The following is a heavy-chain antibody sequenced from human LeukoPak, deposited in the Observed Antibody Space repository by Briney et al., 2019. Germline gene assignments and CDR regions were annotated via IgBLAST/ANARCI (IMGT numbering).Heavy chain of an antibody. CDR1: GGSIINHF. CDR3: ARAKDYHFDN. J-gene: IGHJ4*02. D-gene: IGHD3-10*01. V-gene: IGHV4-59*11. CDR2: IYYSGTT. Sequence: SETLSLTCTVSGGSIINHFWSWIRQPPGKGLEWIGNIYYSGTTNYNPSLKSRVTISVDTSKNQFSLKLSSVTAADTAVYYCARAKDYHFDNWGQGTLVTVSS.